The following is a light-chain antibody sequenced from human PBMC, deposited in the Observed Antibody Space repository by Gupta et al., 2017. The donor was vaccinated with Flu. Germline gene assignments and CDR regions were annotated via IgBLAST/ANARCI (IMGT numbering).Light chain of an antibody. Sequence: DIVMTQFPASLAVPLGERAPINCKPSQSVFYSFNNKTYLPWYQQKPAQPPKVLIYWAATRESRVPDRCSGSGAGKDFTLTSSSLQAEDVAVYCGQQYYSTPLTFGQGAKVEIK. J-gene: IGKJ1*01. CDR1: QSVFYSFNNKTY. CDR2: WAA. CDR3: QQYYSTPLT. V-gene: IGKV4-1*01.